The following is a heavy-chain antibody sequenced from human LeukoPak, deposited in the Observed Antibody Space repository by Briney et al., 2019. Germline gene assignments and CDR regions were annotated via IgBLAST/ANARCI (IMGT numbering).Heavy chain of an antibody. D-gene: IGHD3-10*01. CDR1: GGSSSGYY. Sequence: SETLSLTCAVYGGSSSGYYWSWIRQPPGKGLEWIGEINHSGSTNYNPSLKSRVTISVDTSKNQFSLKLSSVTAADTAIYYCARHRRYYGSGSYYSDFDSWGQGTLVTVSS. CDR3: ARHRRYYGSGSYYSDFDS. CDR2: INHSGST. V-gene: IGHV4-34*01. J-gene: IGHJ4*02.